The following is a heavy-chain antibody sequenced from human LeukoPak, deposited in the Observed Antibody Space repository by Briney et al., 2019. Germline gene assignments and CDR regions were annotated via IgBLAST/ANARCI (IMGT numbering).Heavy chain of an antibody. V-gene: IGHV4-59*01. J-gene: IGHJ4*02. CDR1: GGSFSDYN. D-gene: IGHD5-24*01. CDR2: IYYSGST. CDR3: ARTELDGHTSH. Sequence: PSETLSLTCAVYGGSFSDYNWTWLRQPPGKGLEWIGYIYYSGSTKYNPSLKSRVTISVDTSKNQFSLKLSSVTAADTAAYYCARTELDGHTSHWGQGTLVTVSS.